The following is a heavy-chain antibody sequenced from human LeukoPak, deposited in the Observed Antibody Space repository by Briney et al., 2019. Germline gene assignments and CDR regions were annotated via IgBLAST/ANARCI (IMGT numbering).Heavy chain of an antibody. Sequence: WVSQPPGKGLEWIGSIYYSGSTYYNPSLKSRVTISVDTSKNHSSLKLKSVTAADTAVYYCARTLAARPFDYWGLGTLVTVSS. V-gene: IGHV4-39*01. CDR3: ARTLAARPFDY. D-gene: IGHD6-6*01. CDR2: IYYSGST. J-gene: IGHJ4*02.